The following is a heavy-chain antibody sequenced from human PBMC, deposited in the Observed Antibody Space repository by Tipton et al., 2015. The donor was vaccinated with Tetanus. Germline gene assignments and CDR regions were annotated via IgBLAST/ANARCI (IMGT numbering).Heavy chain of an antibody. D-gene: IGHD6-13*01. V-gene: IGHV4-4*02. CDR1: GDSISRSNW. J-gene: IGHJ4*02. CDR3: ARTRTDGFSNNWSHLREFDY. Sequence: TLSLTCTVSGDSISRSNWWSWVRQAPGKGLEWIGEINQSGSTNYNPSLKSRVTISVDTSKNQFSLKVNSVTSADTAVYYCARTRTDGFSNNWSHLREFDYWGQGTLVTVSS. CDR2: INQSGST.